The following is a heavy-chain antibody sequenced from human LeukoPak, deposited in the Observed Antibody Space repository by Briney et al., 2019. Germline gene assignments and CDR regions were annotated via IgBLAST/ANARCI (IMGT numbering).Heavy chain of an antibody. CDR1: GFTLSSYS. D-gene: IGHD4-17*01. Sequence: KPGGSLRLSCAASGFTLSSYSMNRVRQAPGKGLEWVSSITSRSYIYYAESVKGRFTLSIDNPKNSLYLPTNSQRAEDTSGHYFARLYQAGDGFDYWGQGTLVTVSS. J-gene: IGHJ4*02. V-gene: IGHV3-21*06. CDR3: ARLYQAGDGFDY. CDR2: ITSRSYI.